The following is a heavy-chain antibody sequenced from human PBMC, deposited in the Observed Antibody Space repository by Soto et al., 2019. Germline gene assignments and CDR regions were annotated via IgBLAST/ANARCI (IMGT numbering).Heavy chain of an antibody. Sequence: PSETLSLTCTVSGGSISSYYWSWFRQPPGQGLESLGYIYHTGVTNSNPSLRGRLSISIDTARNQFSLKLSSVTSADTAIYYCARTARVPGFWGPGILVTVSS. V-gene: IGHV4-59*01. J-gene: IGHJ4*02. CDR3: ARTARVPGF. CDR2: IYHTGVT. D-gene: IGHD2-2*01. CDR1: GGSISSYY.